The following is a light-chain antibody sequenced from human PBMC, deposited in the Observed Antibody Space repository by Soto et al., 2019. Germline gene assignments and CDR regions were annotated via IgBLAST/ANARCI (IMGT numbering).Light chain of an antibody. Sequence: DIQLTQSPSFLYASVGDRVTITCRASQGIKAYLAWYQQKPGKAPKLLIYAASTLQSEVPSRFSRSASGTEFTLPITSLQPEDFATYYCQQFNTYPLTFGGGTKVEV. V-gene: IGKV1-9*01. CDR1: QGIKAY. CDR2: AAS. CDR3: QQFNTYPLT. J-gene: IGKJ4*01.